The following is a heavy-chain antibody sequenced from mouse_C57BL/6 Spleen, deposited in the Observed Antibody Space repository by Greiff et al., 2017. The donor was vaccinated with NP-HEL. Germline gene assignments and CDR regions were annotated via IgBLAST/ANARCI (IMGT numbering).Heavy chain of an antibody. V-gene: IGHV1-64*01. J-gene: IGHJ1*03. CDR1: GYTFTSYW. CDR3: ARDLGYYGSSWYFDV. CDR2: IHPNSGST. Sequence: VQLQQSGAELVKPGASVKLSCKASGYTFTSYWMHWVKQRPGQGLEWIGMIHPNSGSTNYNEKFKSKATLTVDKSSSTAYMQLSSLTSEDSAVYYCARDLGYYGSSWYFDVWGTGTTVTVSS. D-gene: IGHD1-1*01.